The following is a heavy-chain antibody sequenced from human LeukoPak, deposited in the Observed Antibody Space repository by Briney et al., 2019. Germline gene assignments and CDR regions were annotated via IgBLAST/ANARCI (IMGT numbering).Heavy chain of an antibody. J-gene: IGHJ4*02. CDR2: ISYDGPNK. CDR3: AKEKLPSGYSFLTDY. Sequence: GGSLRLSCAASGFTFSSYGMHWVRQAPGKGLEWVAVISYDGPNKYYADSVKGRFTISRDDSKSTLYLQMNSLRAEDTAVYYCAKEKLPSGYSFLTDYWGRGTLVTVSA. V-gene: IGHV3-30*18. D-gene: IGHD5-18*01. CDR1: GFTFSSYG.